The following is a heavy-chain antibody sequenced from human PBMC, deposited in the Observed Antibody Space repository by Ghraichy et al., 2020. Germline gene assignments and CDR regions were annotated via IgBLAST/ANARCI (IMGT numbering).Heavy chain of an antibody. Sequence: SLNISCAASGFTFDDYAMHWVRQAPGKGLEWVSGISWNSGSIGYADSVKGRFTISRDNAKNSLYLQMNSLRAEDTALYYCAKDIGSLGRGMDVWGQGTTVTVSS. D-gene: IGHD1-26*01. CDR3: AKDIGSLGRGMDV. J-gene: IGHJ6*02. CDR2: ISWNSGSI. V-gene: IGHV3-9*01. CDR1: GFTFDDYA.